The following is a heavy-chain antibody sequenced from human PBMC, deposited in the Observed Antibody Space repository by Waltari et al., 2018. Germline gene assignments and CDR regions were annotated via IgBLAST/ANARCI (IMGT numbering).Heavy chain of an antibody. D-gene: IGHD1-26*01. V-gene: IGHV4-38-2*01. CDR2: IYHSGST. CDR3: LVGATDDAFDI. Sequence: QVQLQESGPGLVKLSETLSLPCAVPGYPFSRGYYWGWIRQPPGKGLEWIGSIYHSGSTYYNPSLKSRVTISVDTSKNQFSLKLSSVTAADTAVYYCLVGATDDAFDIWGQGTMVTVSS. J-gene: IGHJ3*02. CDR1: GYPFSRGYY.